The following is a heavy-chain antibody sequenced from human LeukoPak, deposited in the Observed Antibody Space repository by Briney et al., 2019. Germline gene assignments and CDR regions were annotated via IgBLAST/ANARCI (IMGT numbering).Heavy chain of an antibody. Sequence: PGGSLRLSCAVSGLTFYTYAMSWVRQAPGKGLEWVANIKQDGSEKYYVDSVKGRFTISRDNAKNSLYLQMNSLRAEDTAVYYCARDGPYSSGWYDYWGQGTLVTVSS. CDR2: IKQDGSEK. J-gene: IGHJ4*02. V-gene: IGHV3-7*01. CDR3: ARDGPYSSGWYDY. CDR1: GLTFYTYA. D-gene: IGHD6-19*01.